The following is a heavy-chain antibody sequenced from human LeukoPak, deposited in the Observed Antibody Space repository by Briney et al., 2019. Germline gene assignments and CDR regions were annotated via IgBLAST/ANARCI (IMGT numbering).Heavy chain of an antibody. Sequence: AGGSLRLSCATSGFSFSSYAMSWVRQAPGKGLEWLSYISSSNAIYSADSVKGRFTISRDNAKNSLYLQMNSLRAEDTAVYYCARDSYDTSIWGQGTLVTVSA. CDR1: GFSFSSYA. J-gene: IGHJ4*02. V-gene: IGHV3-48*04. D-gene: IGHD3-22*01. CDR3: ARDSYDTSI. CDR2: ISSSNAI.